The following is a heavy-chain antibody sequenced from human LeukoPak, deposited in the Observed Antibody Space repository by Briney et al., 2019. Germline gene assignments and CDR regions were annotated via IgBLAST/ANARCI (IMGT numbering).Heavy chain of an antibody. Sequence: SETLSLTCTVSGGSISSYYWSWIRQPPGKGLEWIGYIHYSGTTTYNPSLKSRVTISLATSKNQFSLKVNSVTAPDTAVYYCARLSFGSVTGAFNIWGQGTMVTVSS. J-gene: IGHJ3*02. V-gene: IGHV4-59*01. CDR1: GGSISSYY. CDR3: ARLSFGSVTGAFNI. CDR2: IHYSGTT. D-gene: IGHD2-21*02.